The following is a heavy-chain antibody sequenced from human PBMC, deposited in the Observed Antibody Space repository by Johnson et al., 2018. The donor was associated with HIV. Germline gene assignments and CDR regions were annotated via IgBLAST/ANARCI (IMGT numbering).Heavy chain of an antibody. V-gene: IGHV3-23*01. J-gene: IGHJ3*02. D-gene: IGHD7-27*01. Sequence: VQLLESGGGLVKPGGSLRLSCAASGFTVSSNYMSWVRQAPGKGLECVSSISSSGGNTYYADYVKGRFTISRDNSKNTLYMQMNSLRGEDTAVYYCTKDQASVGTGEFAFDIWGQGTMVTV. CDR3: TKDQASVGTGEFAFDI. CDR1: GFTVSSNY. CDR2: ISSSGGNT.